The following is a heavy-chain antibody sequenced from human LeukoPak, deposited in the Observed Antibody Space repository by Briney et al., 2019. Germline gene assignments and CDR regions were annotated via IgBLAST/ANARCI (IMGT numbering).Heavy chain of an antibody. CDR3: ATSSEGVSFDY. CDR1: GGSISGTNW. CDR2: IYHSGST. D-gene: IGHD3-10*01. Sequence: SETLSLTCGVSGGSISGTNWWSWVRQPPGKGLEWIGEIYHSGSTNYNPSLKSRVTISVDKSKNQFSLKLSSVTAADTAVYYCATSSEGVSFDYWGQGTLVTVSS. V-gene: IGHV4-4*02. J-gene: IGHJ4*02.